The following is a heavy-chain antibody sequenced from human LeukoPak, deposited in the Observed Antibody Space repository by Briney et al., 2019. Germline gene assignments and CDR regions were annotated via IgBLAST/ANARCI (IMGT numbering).Heavy chain of an antibody. Sequence: GGSLRLSCAASGFTFSSYSMNWVRQAPGKGLEWVSSISSSSSYIYYADSVKGRFTISRDNAKNSLYLQMNSLRAEDTAVYYCATRMVVAASDAFDIWGQGTMVTVSS. D-gene: IGHD2-15*01. CDR1: GFTFSSYS. V-gene: IGHV3-21*01. J-gene: IGHJ3*02. CDR3: ATRMVVAASDAFDI. CDR2: ISSSSSYI.